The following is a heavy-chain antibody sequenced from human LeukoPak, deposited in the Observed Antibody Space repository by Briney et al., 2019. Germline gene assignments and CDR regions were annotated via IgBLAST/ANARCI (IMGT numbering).Heavy chain of an antibody. J-gene: IGHJ4*02. V-gene: IGHV3-33*01. D-gene: IGHD1-26*01. CDR3: ASSGSYRFDY. CDR1: GFTFSTSG. CDR2: IWFDGSNK. Sequence: GGSLRLSCAASGFTFSTSGMHWVRQAPGKGLEWVAVIWFDGSNKHYGDSVKGRFTISRDNSENTLYLQMNSLRDEDTAVYYCASSGSYRFDYWGQGTLVTVSS.